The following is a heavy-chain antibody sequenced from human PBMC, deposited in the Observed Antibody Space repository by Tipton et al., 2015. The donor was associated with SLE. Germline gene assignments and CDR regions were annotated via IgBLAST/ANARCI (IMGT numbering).Heavy chain of an antibody. J-gene: IGHJ6*03. Sequence: TLSLTCTVSGGSISSGGYYWSWIRQRPGKGLEWIGYIYYSGSTYYNPSLKSRVTISVDTSKNQFSLKLSSVTAADTAVYYCARVPPDWGGDYYMDVWGKGTTVTVSS. V-gene: IGHV4-31*03. CDR2: IYYSGST. CDR1: GGSISSGGYY. D-gene: IGHD7-27*01. CDR3: ARVPPDWGGDYYMDV.